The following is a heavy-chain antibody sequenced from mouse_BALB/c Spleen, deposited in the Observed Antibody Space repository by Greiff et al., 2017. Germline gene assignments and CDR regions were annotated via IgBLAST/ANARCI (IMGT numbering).Heavy chain of an antibody. CDR1: GFTFSSFG. Sequence: EVKVEESGGGLVQPGGSRKLSCAASGFTFSSFGMHWVRQAPEKGLEWVAYISSGSSTIYYADTVKGRFTISRDNPKNTLFLQMTSLRSEDTAMYYCASGRYYFDYWGQGTTLTVSS. V-gene: IGHV5-17*02. CDR3: ASGRYYFDY. CDR2: ISSGSSTI. J-gene: IGHJ2*01.